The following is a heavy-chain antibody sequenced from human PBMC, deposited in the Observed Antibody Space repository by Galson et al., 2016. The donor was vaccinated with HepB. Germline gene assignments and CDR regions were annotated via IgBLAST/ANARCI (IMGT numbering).Heavy chain of an antibody. V-gene: IGHV3-23*05. CDR1: GFNFIDYA. CDR3: ATGGYCTSTTCYYCAY. J-gene: IGHJ4*02. Sequence: SLRLSCATSGFNFIDYAMTWVRQAPGKGLEWVSSINGRGSDLDYADSVRGRFTISRDNSQNTLYLQMNSLRVEDTAVYYCATGGYCTSTTCYYCAYWGQGTLVTVSS. CDR2: INGRGSDL. D-gene: IGHD2-2*01.